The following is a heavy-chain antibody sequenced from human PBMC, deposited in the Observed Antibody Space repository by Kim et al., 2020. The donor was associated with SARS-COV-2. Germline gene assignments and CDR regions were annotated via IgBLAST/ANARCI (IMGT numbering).Heavy chain of an antibody. CDR2: IWHDGSNE. D-gene: IGHD3-9*01. Sequence: GGSLRLSCEASGFTFSSYGMHWVRQAPGKGLEWLAVIWHDGSNEYYSYSLEGRFTISRDNSKRTLYLQMNSLRVEDTAVYYCARDPVLAGYYRAFLDVW. J-gene: IGHJ6*01. CDR3: ARDPVLAGYYRAFLDV. CDR1: GFTFSSYG. V-gene: IGHV3-33*01.